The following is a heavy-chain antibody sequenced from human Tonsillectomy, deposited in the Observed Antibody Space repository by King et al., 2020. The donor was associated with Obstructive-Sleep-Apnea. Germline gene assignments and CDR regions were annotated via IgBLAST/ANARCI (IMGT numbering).Heavy chain of an antibody. V-gene: IGHV4-31*03. D-gene: IGHD3-22*01. CDR1: GGSISSGGYY. CDR3: ARESYYYDSSGYFSDAFDI. CDR2: IYYSGST. J-gene: IGHJ3*02. Sequence: QLQESGPGLVKPSQTLSLTCTVSGGSISSGGYYWSWIRQHPGKGLEWIGYIYYSGSTYYNPSLKSRVTISVDTSKNQFSLKLSSVTAADTAVYYCARESYYYDSSGYFSDAFDIWAKGQWSPSLQ.